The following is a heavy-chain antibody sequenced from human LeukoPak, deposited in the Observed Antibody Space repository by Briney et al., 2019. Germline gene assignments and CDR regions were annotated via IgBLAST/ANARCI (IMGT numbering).Heavy chain of an antibody. Sequence: SETLSLTCAVSGGSISSGGYSRSWIRQPPGKGLEWIGYIYHSGSTYYNPSLKSRVTISVDRSKNQFSLKLSSVTAADTAVYYCARLVVTAKVGYYFDYWGQGTLVTVSS. J-gene: IGHJ4*02. V-gene: IGHV4-30-2*01. CDR1: GGSISSGGYS. CDR3: ARLVVTAKVGYYFDY. D-gene: IGHD2-21*02. CDR2: IYHSGST.